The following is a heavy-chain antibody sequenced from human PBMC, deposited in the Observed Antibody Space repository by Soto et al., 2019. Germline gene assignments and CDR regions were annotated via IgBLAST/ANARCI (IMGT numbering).Heavy chain of an antibody. CDR3: SRHRRITIFGGINPYGMDV. CDR1: DGSVYSIDM. J-gene: IGHJ6*02. CDR2: INRSGNS. V-gene: IGHV4-4*02. D-gene: IGHD3-3*01. Sequence: SETLSLTCAVSDGSVYSIDMWTWVRQPPGKGLEWIGEINRSGNSNHNPSLRSRVTFSIDKSRNQFSLKLTSMTAADTAVYFCSRHRRITIFGGINPYGMDVWGPGTTVTVSS.